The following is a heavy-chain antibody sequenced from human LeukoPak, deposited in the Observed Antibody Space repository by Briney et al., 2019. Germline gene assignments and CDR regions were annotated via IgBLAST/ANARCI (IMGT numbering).Heavy chain of an antibody. V-gene: IGHV4-34*01. CDR1: GGSFSGYY. Sequence: SETLSLTCAVYGGSFSGYYWSWIRQPPGKGLEWIGEINHSGSTNYNPSLKSRVTISVDTSKNQFSLKLSSVTAADTAVYYCARPFYGSGSSPYYFDYWGQGTLVTVSS. CDR2: INHSGST. J-gene: IGHJ4*02. CDR3: ARPFYGSGSSPYYFDY. D-gene: IGHD3-10*01.